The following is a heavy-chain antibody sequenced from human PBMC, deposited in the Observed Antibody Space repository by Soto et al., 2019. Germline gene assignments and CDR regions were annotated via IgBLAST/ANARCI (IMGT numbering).Heavy chain of an antibody. CDR3: ARDPSYYGSGSLSPFDY. Sequence: QVQLVQSGAEVKKPGSSVKVSCKASGGTFSSYAISWVRQAPGQGLEWMGGIIPIFGTANYAQKFQGRVTITADESTSTANMELSSLRSEDTAVYYCARDPSYYGSGSLSPFDYWGQGTLVTVSS. CDR1: GGTFSSYA. D-gene: IGHD3-10*01. V-gene: IGHV1-69*01. CDR2: IIPIFGTA. J-gene: IGHJ4*02.